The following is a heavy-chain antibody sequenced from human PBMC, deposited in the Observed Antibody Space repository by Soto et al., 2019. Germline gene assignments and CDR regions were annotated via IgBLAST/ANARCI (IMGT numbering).Heavy chain of an antibody. Sequence: GESLKISCKGSGYSFTSYWIGWVRQMPGKGLEWMGIIYPGDSDTRYSPSFQGQVTISAEKSISTAYLQWSSLKASDTAMYYCATGGTRSGGRHKELYNWFDPWGQGTLVTVSS. CDR2: IYPGDSDT. CDR1: GYSFTSYW. J-gene: IGHJ5*02. V-gene: IGHV5-51*01. D-gene: IGHD2-15*01. CDR3: ATGGTRSGGRHKELYNWFDP.